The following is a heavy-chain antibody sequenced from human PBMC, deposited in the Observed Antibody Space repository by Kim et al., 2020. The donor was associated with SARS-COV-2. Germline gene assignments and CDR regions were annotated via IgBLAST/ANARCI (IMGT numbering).Heavy chain of an antibody. CDR1: GYTFTSYG. CDR3: ARNTDFLEWLPPDY. J-gene: IGHJ4*02. Sequence: ASVKVSCKASGYTFTSYGISWVRQAPGQGLEWMGWISAYNGNTNYAQKLQGRVTMTTDTSTSTAYMELRSLRSDDTAVYYCARNTDFLEWLPPDYWGQGTLVTVSS. D-gene: IGHD3-3*01. V-gene: IGHV1-18*04. CDR2: ISAYNGNT.